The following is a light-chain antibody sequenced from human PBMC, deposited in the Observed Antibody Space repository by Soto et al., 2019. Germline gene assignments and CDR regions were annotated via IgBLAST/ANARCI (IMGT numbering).Light chain of an antibody. J-gene: IGKJ1*01. CDR1: QSVSSN. CDR3: QQYGSSPPT. V-gene: IGKV3-15*01. Sequence: EIVLTQSPATLSLSPGERATLSCRASQSVSSNLAWYQQKPGQAPRLLIYGASTRATGIPARFSGSGSGTEFTLTISSLKSEDFAVYYCQQYGSSPPTFGQGTKGDSK. CDR2: GAS.